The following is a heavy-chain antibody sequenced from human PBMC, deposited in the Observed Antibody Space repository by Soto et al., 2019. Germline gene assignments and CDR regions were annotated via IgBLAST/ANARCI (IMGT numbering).Heavy chain of an antibody. CDR1: GYTFTSYD. Sequence: ASVKVSCKASGYTFTSYDINWVRQATGQGLEWMGWMNPNSGNTGYAQKFQGRVTMTRNTSISTAYMELSSLRSEDTAVYYCARGPNSSGWYSFYYYYYMDVWGKGTTVTVSS. CDR2: MNPNSGNT. CDR3: ARGPNSSGWYSFYYYYYMDV. V-gene: IGHV1-8*01. D-gene: IGHD6-19*01. J-gene: IGHJ6*03.